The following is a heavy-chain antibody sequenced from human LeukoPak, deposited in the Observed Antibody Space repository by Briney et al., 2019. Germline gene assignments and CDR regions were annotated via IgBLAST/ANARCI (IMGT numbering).Heavy chain of an antibody. V-gene: IGHV4-61*01. CDR3: ARERSPYYYDNSGYPYYFDY. Sequence: PSETLSLTCTVSGGSVSSGSYYWSWIRQPPGKGLEWIGYIYYSGSTNYNPSLKSRVIISVDTSKNQFSLKLSSVTAADTAVYYCARERSPYYYDNSGYPYYFDYWGQGTLVTVSS. CDR2: IYYSGST. J-gene: IGHJ4*02. CDR1: GGSVSSGSYY. D-gene: IGHD3-22*01.